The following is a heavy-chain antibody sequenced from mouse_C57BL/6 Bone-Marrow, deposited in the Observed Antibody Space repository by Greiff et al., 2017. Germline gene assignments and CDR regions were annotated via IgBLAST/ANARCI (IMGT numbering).Heavy chain of an antibody. Sequence: QVQLQQSGPELVKPGASVKISCKASGYAFSSSWMNWVKQRPGKGLEWIGRIYPGDGDTNYNGKFKGKATLTADKSSSTAYMQLSSLTSEDSAVYFCAAPITTVGGYFDYWGQGTTLTVSS. D-gene: IGHD1-1*01. CDR3: AAPITTVGGYFDY. V-gene: IGHV1-82*01. J-gene: IGHJ2*01. CDR2: IYPGDGDT. CDR1: GYAFSSSW.